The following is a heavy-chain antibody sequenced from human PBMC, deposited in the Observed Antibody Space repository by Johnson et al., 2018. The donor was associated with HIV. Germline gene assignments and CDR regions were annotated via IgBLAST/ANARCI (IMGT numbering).Heavy chain of an antibody. CDR3: AREVPPGSSSISDAFDI. Sequence: VQLVESGGGLVQPGGSLRLSCAASGFTFSSYWMSWVRQAPGKGLEWVANIKQDGSEKYYVDSVKGRFTISRDNAKNSLYLQMNSLRAEDTAVYYCAREVPPGSSSISDAFDIWGQGTMVTVSS. V-gene: IGHV3-7*05. D-gene: IGHD6-6*01. J-gene: IGHJ3*02. CDR1: GFTFSSYW. CDR2: IKQDGSEK.